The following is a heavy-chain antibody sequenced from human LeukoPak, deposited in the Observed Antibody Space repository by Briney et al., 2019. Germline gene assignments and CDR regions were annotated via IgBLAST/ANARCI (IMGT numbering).Heavy chain of an antibody. CDR3: ARMPGVTTLLGAFDI. V-gene: IGHV2-5*02. Sequence: SGPTLMKPTQTLTLTCTFSGFSLSTSGVGVGWIRQPPGKALEWLALIYWDDDKNYSPSLQSRLTITKGTSKNQVVLTMTNMAPVDTATYYCARMPGVTTLLGAFDIWGLGTMVTVSS. D-gene: IGHD4-17*01. CDR1: GFSLSTSGVG. J-gene: IGHJ3*02. CDR2: IYWDDDK.